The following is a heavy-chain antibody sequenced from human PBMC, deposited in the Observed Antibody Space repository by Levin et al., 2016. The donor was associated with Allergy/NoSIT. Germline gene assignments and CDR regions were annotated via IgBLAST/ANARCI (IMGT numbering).Heavy chain of an antibody. CDR3: VRDTVEQWLVLLY. CDR1: GFTFRSFG. D-gene: IGHD6-19*01. V-gene: IGHV3-30-3*01. J-gene: IGHJ4*02. CDR2: ISHDGSNK. Sequence: GESLKISCAVSGFTFRSFGMHWVRQSPGKGLEWVAVISHDGSNKHYKDSVKGRFTISRDNSKNTLFLEMGSLRTEDTASYYCVRDTVEQWLVLLYWGQGTLVTVSS.